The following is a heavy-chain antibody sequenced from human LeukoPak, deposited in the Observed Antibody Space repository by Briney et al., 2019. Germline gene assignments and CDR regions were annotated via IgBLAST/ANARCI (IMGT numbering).Heavy chain of an antibody. J-gene: IGHJ5*02. CDR3: ARDYGGNSGWFDP. CDR1: GYTFTTYG. D-gene: IGHD4-23*01. Sequence: ASVTVSCKAPGYTFTTYGFNWVRQATGQGLEWMGWMNPNSGTTGYAQKFQDRITLTRDTSISTAYMELSSLTSDDTAVYYCARDYGGNSGWFDPWGQGTLVTVSS. CDR2: MNPNSGTT. V-gene: IGHV1-8*02.